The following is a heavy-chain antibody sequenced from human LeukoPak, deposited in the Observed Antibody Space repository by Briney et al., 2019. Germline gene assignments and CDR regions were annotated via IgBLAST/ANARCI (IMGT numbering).Heavy chain of an antibody. J-gene: IGHJ5*02. D-gene: IGHD1-20*01. CDR3: ARDLDRRAHNWNLREVGFDP. V-gene: IGHV6-1*01. CDR2: TYYRSKWYN. Sequence: SQTLSLTCAISGDSVSSNSAAWNWIRQSPSRGLEWLGRTYYRSKWYNDYAVSVKSRITINPDTSKNQFSLQLNSVTPEDTAVYYCARDLDRRAHNWNLREVGFDPWGQGTLVTVSS. CDR1: GDSVSSNSAA.